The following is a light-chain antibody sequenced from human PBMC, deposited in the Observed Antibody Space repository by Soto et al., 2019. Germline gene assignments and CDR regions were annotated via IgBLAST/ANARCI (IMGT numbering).Light chain of an antibody. Sequence: DIVMTQSPDSLAVSLGERATINCKSSQSVLYSSNNKNYLAWYQKKPGQPPKLLIYCASTRESGVPDRFSGSGSGTDFTLTISSLQAEDVAVYYCQQYYSSPFTFGPGTKVEIK. CDR1: QSVLYSSNNKNY. J-gene: IGKJ3*01. CDR3: QQYYSSPFT. V-gene: IGKV4-1*01. CDR2: CAS.